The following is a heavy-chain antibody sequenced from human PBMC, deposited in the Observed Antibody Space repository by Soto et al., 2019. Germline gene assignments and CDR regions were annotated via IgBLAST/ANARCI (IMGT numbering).Heavy chain of an antibody. J-gene: IGHJ4*02. CDR3: AKALYSYGHFDY. D-gene: IGHD5-18*01. Sequence: ASVKVSCKVSGYTLTELSMHWVRQAPGKGLEWMGGFDPEDGETIYAQKFQGRVTMTEDTSTDTAYMELSSLRSEDTAVYYCAKALYSYGHFDYWGQGTLVTVSS. CDR2: FDPEDGET. CDR1: GYTLTELS. V-gene: IGHV1-24*01.